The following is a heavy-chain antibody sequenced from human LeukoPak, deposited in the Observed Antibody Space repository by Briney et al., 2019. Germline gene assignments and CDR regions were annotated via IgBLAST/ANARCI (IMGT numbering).Heavy chain of an antibody. CDR3: ATDTGHGYFES. D-gene: IGHD4-17*01. CDR2: IRQEGSKQ. J-gene: IGHJ4*02. Sequence: WVANIRQEGSKQNYVDSVEGRFTISRDNAQNSVYLQMTSLRAEDTAVYYCATDTGHGYFESWGQGTLVTVSS. V-gene: IGHV3-7*01.